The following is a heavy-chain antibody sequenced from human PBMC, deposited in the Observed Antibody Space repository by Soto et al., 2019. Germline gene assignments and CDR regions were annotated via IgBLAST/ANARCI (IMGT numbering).Heavy chain of an antibody. CDR3: SADHPHTAIGWPV. CDR2: IVVASGRT. V-gene: IGHV1-58*02. J-gene: IGHJ6*02. CDR1: GFDFGSFG. Sequence: VASVKVSCKASGFDFGSFGIQFLRQTRGRGLELIGWIVVASGRTNYARQFQGRVAFSRDMSSTTAYMDLYDLKSDDTAVYFCSADHPHTAIGWPVWGQGTTVTVYS. D-gene: IGHD6-19*01.